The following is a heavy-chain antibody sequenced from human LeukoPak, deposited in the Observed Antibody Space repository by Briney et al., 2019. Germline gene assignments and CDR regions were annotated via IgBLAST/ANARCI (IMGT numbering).Heavy chain of an antibody. D-gene: IGHD3-10*01. V-gene: IGHV4-59*01. J-gene: IGHJ4*02. CDR2: IYYSGST. CDR3: ARVPYYYGSGSFFDY. CDR1: GGSISTYY. Sequence: PSETLSLTCTVSGGSISTYYWSWIRQPPGKGLEWIGYIYYSGSTNYNPSLKSRVSISVDTSKNQFSLKLNSVTAADTAVYYCARVPYYYGSGSFFDYWGQGTLVTVSS.